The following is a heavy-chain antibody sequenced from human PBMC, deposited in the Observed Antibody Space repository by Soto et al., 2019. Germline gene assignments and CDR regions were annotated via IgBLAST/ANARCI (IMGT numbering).Heavy chain of an antibody. V-gene: IGHV1-18*04. CDR3: ARVPPLNYDILTGYNPFDY. CDR2: ISAYNGNT. CDR1: GHTFTSYG. J-gene: IGHJ4*02. D-gene: IGHD3-9*01. Sequence: ASVKVSCKASGHTFTSYGISWVRQAPGQGLEWMGWISAYNGNTNYAQKLQGRVTMTTDTSTSTAYMELRSLRSDDTAVYYCARVPPLNYDILTGYNPFDYWGQGTLVTVSS.